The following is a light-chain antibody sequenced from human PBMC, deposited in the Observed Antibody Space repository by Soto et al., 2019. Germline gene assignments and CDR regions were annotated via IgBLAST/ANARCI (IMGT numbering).Light chain of an antibody. CDR2: GAS. CDR3: QQYGSSHQT. V-gene: IGKV3-20*01. CDR1: QSVSSNY. J-gene: IGKJ1*01. Sequence: EIVLTQSTGTLSLSPGERATLSCRASQSVSSNYLAWYQQKPGQAPRLLMYGASTRATGIPDSFSGSGSGTDFTLTINRPEPEDCAVYFFQQYGSSHQTFGQGTKVEI.